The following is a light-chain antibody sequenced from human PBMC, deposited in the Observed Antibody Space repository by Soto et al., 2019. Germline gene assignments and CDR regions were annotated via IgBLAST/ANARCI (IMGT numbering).Light chain of an antibody. V-gene: IGLV2-8*01. CDR2: EVS. CDR3: SSYAGSNNLV. Sequence: QSALTQPPSASGSPGQSVTISCTGTSSDVGGYNYVSWYQQHPGKAPKLMIYEVSKRPSGFPDRFSGSKSGNTASLTVSGLQADDEADYYFSSYAGSNNLVFGGGTKLTVL. J-gene: IGLJ3*02. CDR1: SSDVGGYNY.